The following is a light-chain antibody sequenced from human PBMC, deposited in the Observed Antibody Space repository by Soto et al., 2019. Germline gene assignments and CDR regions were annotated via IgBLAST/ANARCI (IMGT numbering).Light chain of an antibody. J-gene: IGLJ2*01. Sequence: QSVLTQTPSASGSLGQSVTISCTGTSSDVGAYDSVSWYQHHPGKAPKALIYEVSKRPSGISDRFSGFKSANTAYLTISGVQPEDEADYHCSSYTTIKTVVFGGGTKLTVL. CDR3: SSYTTIKTVV. V-gene: IGLV2-8*01. CDR2: EVS. CDR1: SSDVGAYDS.